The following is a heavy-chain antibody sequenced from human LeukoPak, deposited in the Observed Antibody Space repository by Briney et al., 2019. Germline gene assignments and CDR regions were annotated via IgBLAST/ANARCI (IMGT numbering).Heavy chain of an antibody. CDR1: GFTFSDYD. J-gene: IGHJ4*02. CDR2: ISRSGSTI. V-gene: IGHV3-48*03. Sequence: PGGSLRLSCAASGFTFSDYDINWVRQAPGKGLEWVSYISRSGSTIYYADSLKGRFTISRDNAKSTLYLQMNSLRAEDTAVYYCARVAYDSTWLYYFDYWGQGTLVLVSS. D-gene: IGHD6-13*01. CDR3: ARVAYDSTWLYYFDY.